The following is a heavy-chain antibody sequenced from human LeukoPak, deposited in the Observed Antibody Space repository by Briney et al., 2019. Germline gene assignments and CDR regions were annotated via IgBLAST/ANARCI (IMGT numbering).Heavy chain of an antibody. J-gene: IGHJ4*02. CDR1: GFTFSTYS. D-gene: IGHD3-3*01. CDR2: IGRSSSYM. CDR3: ARERDFYYYDY. Sequence: GGSLRLSCAASGFTFSTYSMNWVRQAPGKGLEWVSSIGRSSSYMYYADSVKGRFTISRDNAQNSLFLELNSLRGEDTAVYYCARERDFYYYDYWGQGALVTVSS. V-gene: IGHV3-21*01.